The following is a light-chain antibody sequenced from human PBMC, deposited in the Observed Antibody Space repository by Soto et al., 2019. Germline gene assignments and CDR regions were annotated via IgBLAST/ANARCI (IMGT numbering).Light chain of an antibody. V-gene: IGLV2-23*01. Sequence: QSALTQPASMSGSPGQSITISCTGTNNDVGSHNFVSWYRHYPGKAPKLLIYEATKRPSGLSNRFSASKSGNTASLTISGLQAEDEADYYCCSLTNGAAWVFGGGTKLTVL. CDR2: EAT. J-gene: IGLJ3*02. CDR1: NNDVGSHNF. CDR3: CSLTNGAAWV.